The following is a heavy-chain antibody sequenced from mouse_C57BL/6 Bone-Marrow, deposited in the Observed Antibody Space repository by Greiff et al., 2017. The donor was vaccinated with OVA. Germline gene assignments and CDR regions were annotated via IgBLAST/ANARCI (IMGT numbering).Heavy chain of an antibody. CDR1: GFTFSDYG. V-gene: IGHV5-17*01. Sequence: EVKLMESGGGLVKPGGSLKLSCAASGFTFSDYGMHWVRQAPEKGLEWVAYISSGSSTIYYADTVKGRFTITRDKATNTLFLQLTSLRSEDTAIYYCARQAPYYYGSSSYWYFDDWGTGTTVTVSS. CDR2: ISSGSSTI. D-gene: IGHD1-1*01. J-gene: IGHJ1*03. CDR3: ARQAPYYYGSSSYWYFDD.